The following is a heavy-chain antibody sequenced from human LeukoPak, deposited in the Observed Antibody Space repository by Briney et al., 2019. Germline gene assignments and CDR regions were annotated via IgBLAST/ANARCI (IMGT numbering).Heavy chain of an antibody. Sequence: SETLSLTCAVYGGSFSGYYWSWIRQPPGKGLEWIGEINRSGSTNYNPSLKSRVTISVDTSKNQFSLKLSSVTAADTAVYYCARSGYDRFYYFDYWGQGTLVTVSS. J-gene: IGHJ4*02. CDR3: ARSGYDRFYYFDY. CDR2: INRSGST. D-gene: IGHD5-12*01. V-gene: IGHV4-34*01. CDR1: GGSFSGYY.